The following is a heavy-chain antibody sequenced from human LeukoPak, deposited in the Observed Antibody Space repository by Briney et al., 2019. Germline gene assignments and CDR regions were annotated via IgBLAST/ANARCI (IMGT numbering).Heavy chain of an antibody. J-gene: IGHJ6*03. D-gene: IGHD6-6*01. V-gene: IGHV3-21*01. CDR3: ARIEYSSSSNYYYYYMDV. CDR1: GFTVSSYS. Sequence: GGSLRLSCAASGFTVSSYSMNWVRQAPGKGLEWVSSISSSSSYIYYADSVKGRFTISRDNAKNSLYLQMNSLRAEDTAVYYCARIEYSSSSNYYYYYMDVWGKGTTVTVSS. CDR2: ISSSSSYI.